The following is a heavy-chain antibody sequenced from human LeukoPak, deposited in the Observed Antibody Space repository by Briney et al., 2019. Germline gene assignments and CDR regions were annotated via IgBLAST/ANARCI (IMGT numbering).Heavy chain of an antibody. CDR3: AKVAIASVEGDYHYFDY. D-gene: IGHD6-13*01. J-gene: IGHJ4*02. CDR1: GLSFRDYP. CDR2: ISGSGRRT. V-gene: IGHV3-23*01. Sequence: GGSLRLSCEAAGLSFRDYPMGWVRRASGKRLEWVSGISGSGRRTYYADSVRGRFTISRDNSKNTLSLQMNSLRAEDTAVYYCAKVAIASVEGDYHYFDYWGQGTLVTVSS.